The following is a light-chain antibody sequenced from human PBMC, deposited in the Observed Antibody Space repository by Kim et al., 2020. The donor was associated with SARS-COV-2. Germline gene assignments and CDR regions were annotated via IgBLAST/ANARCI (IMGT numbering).Light chain of an antibody. CDR2: DAS. CDR1: QGISTY. V-gene: IGKV1-27*01. Sequence: DLQMTQSPSFLSASVGDRVTITCRASQGISTYLAWYQQKPGKVPKVLIYDASILQSGVPSRFSGSGSGTHFTLTISSLQPEDVATYYCQRHDSAAHTFGQGTKLEI. J-gene: IGKJ2*01. CDR3: QRHDSAAHT.